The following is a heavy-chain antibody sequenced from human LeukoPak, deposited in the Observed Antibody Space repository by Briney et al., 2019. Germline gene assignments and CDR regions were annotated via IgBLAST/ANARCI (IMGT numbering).Heavy chain of an antibody. Sequence: SETLSLTCTVSGGSIRIRNYYWGWIRQPPGEGLEWIASISSSGSTYYNPSFKSRVTISVETSKNQVSLKLSSVTAADTAVYYCARHSDSGTYRQYGFDTWGQGTMVTVSS. CDR1: GGSIRIRNYY. CDR2: ISSSGST. J-gene: IGHJ3*02. D-gene: IGHD3-22*01. V-gene: IGHV4-39*01. CDR3: ARHSDSGTYRQYGFDT.